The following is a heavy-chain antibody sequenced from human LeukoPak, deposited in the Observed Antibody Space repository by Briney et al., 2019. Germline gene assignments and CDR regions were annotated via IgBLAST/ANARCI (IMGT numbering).Heavy chain of an antibody. D-gene: IGHD3-10*01. CDR3: ARDSGTTGEVKFDP. CDR2: IYVSGRI. Sequence: SETLSLTCSVSGGPISNLYLSWIRQPAGKGLEWIGRIYVSGRIDYNPSLRSRVTMSVDTSKNQLSLRVRSVTAADTGVYYCARDSGTTGEVKFDPWGQGTLVTVSS. CDR1: GGPISNLY. V-gene: IGHV4-4*07. J-gene: IGHJ5*02.